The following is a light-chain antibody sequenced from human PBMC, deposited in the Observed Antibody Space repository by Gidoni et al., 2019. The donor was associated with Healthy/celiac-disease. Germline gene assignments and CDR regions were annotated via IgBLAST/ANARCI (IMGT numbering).Light chain of an antibody. V-gene: IGKV3-11*01. CDR1: QSVSSY. CDR2: DAS. J-gene: IGKJ4*01. Sequence: EIVLTQSPATLSLSPGESATRSCRASQSVSSYLAWYQQKPGQAPRLLIYDASNRATGIPARFSGSGSGTDFTLTISSLEPEDFAVYYCQQRSNWLTFXGXTKVEIK. CDR3: QQRSNWLT.